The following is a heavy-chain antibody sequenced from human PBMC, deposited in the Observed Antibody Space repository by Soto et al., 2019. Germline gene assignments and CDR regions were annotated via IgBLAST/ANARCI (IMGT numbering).Heavy chain of an antibody. CDR1: GGTFSSYT. Sequence: QVQLVQSGAEVKKPGSSVKVSCKASGGTFSSYTISWVRQAPGQGLEWMGRIIPILGIANYAQKFQGRVTITADKTTSTAYMELSSLRSEDTAVYYCARGDIAAAGNGCMDVWGKGTTVTVSS. J-gene: IGHJ6*04. V-gene: IGHV1-69*02. D-gene: IGHD6-13*01. CDR3: ARGDIAAAGNGCMDV. CDR2: IIPILGIA.